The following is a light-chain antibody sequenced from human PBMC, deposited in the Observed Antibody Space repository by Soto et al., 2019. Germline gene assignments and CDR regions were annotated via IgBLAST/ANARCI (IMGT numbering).Light chain of an antibody. CDR1: QNIRNW. V-gene: IGKV1-5*01. CDR2: DAS. Sequence: DIQMTQSPSTLSASVGDSVTITCRASQNIRNWLAWYQQKPGKAPNPLIYDASSLESGVPARFSGSGSGTEFTLTISSLQPDDFATYYCQQYYSYPVAFGQGTKVDI. J-gene: IGKJ1*01. CDR3: QQYYSYPVA.